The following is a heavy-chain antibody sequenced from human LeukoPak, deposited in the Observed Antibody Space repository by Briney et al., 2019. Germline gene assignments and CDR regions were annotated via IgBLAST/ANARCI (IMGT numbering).Heavy chain of an antibody. D-gene: IGHD3-9*01. CDR1: GFTFSQYW. CDR3: ARGYYDILTGYYPTPYDQ. J-gene: IGHJ4*02. CDR2: IKQDGSDI. Sequence: GGSLRLSCAVSGFTFSQYWMAWVRQAPGKGPEWVANIKQDGSDIYYADSVKGRFTISRDNAKNSLHLQMSSLRAEDTALYYCARGYYDILTGYYPTPYDQWGQGTLVTVSS. V-gene: IGHV3-7*01.